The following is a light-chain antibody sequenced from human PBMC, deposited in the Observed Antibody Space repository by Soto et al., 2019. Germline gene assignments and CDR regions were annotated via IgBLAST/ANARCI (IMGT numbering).Light chain of an antibody. CDR1: SSDVGGYNY. Sequence: QYALTQPAAVSGSPGQSITISCTGTSSDVGGYNYVSWYQQHPGKAPKLMIYEVSNRPSGVSNRFSGSKSGNTASLTISGLQAEDEADYYCSSYTSSSPLGVVFGGGTKLTVL. V-gene: IGLV2-14*01. CDR3: SSYTSSSPLGVV. CDR2: EVS. J-gene: IGLJ2*01.